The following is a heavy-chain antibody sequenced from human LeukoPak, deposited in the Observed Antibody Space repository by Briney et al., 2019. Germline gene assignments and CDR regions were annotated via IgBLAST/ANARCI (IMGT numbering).Heavy chain of an antibody. J-gene: IGHJ5*02. CDR3: ARFPSNWNRWFDP. V-gene: IGHV1-2*02. CDR1: GYTFTGYN. CDR2: INPNSGGT. Sequence: ASVKVSFKASGYTFTGYNMHWVWQAPGQGHELMGWINPNSGGTNYAQKFQGRVTMTRDTYISTAYMELSRLRSDDTAVYYCARFPSNWNRWFDPWGQGTLVTVSS. D-gene: IGHD1-1*01.